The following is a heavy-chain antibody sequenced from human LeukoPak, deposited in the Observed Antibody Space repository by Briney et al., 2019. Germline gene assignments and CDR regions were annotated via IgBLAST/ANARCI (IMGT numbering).Heavy chain of an antibody. Sequence: SQTLSLTCTVSGGSISSGGYYWTWIRQHPGKGQEWIGYIYYSGSTYYNPSLKSRVTISVDTSKNQFSLKLSSVTAADTAVLYCARVDIRSGGNYGMDVWGQGTTVTVSS. CDR1: GGSISSGGYY. CDR3: ARVDIRSGGNYGMDV. V-gene: IGHV4-31*03. J-gene: IGHJ6*02. CDR2: IYYSGST. D-gene: IGHD2-15*01.